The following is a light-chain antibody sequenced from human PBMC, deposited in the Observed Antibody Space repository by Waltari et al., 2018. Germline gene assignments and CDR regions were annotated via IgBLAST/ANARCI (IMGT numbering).Light chain of an antibody. CDR3: QSYDSSLSGGV. Sequence: QSVLTQPPSVSGAPGPRVTISCTWSSSNIGAASDVHWYQQLPGTAPKLLIYGNSNRPSGVPDRFSGSKSGTSASLAITGLQAEDEADYYCQSYDSSLSGGVFGGGTKLTVL. CDR1: SSNIGAASD. CDR2: GNS. J-gene: IGLJ2*01. V-gene: IGLV1-40*01.